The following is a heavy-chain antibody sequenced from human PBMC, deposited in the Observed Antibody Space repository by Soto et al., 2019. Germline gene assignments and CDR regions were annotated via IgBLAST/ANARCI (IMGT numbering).Heavy chain of an antibody. CDR1: GFTFTTYA. CDR2: ISGSGDST. V-gene: IGHV3-23*01. CDR3: AKDYYYDSSGPDY. D-gene: IGHD3-22*01. Sequence: GGSLRLSCAASGFTFTTYAMSWVRQAPGKGLEWVSAISGSGDSTYYADSVKGRFTISRDNSKNTLYLQMNSLRAEDTAVYHCAKDYYYDSSGPDYWGQGTLVTVSS. J-gene: IGHJ4*02.